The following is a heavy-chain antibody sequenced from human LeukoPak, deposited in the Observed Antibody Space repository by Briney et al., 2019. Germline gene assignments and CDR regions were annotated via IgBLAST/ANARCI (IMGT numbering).Heavy chain of an antibody. CDR2: MNHTSGDT. CDR1: VCTFGNYE. Sequence: ASVKVSCTASVCTFGNYEINWVRQAGGEGLEWVGWMNHTSGDTVLAQKFQGRVTMTRNTSMSTAYMELRGLTSEDTAIYFCARGRITVVAGTVEWPDPWGQGSVVTVSS. J-gene: IGHJ5*02. V-gene: IGHV1-8*01. D-gene: IGHD1-20*01. CDR3: ARGRITVVAGTVEWPDP.